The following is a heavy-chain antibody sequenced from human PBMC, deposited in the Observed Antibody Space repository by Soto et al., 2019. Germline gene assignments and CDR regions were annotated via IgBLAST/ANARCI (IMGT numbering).Heavy chain of an antibody. D-gene: IGHD2-21*02. CDR2: IWHDASHE. CDR3: AREGGDEWIDYYDYGMEV. Sequence: QVQLVESGGGVVQPGTSLTLSCAASGFDFSNFVMHWVRQAPGKGLQSVAVIWHDASHEYYGDSVQGRFTISRDISEHLLYLQTNRLRAEDTAVYYGAREGGDEWIDYYDYGMEVWGHGTTVTVSS. J-gene: IGHJ6*02. CDR1: GFDFSNFV. V-gene: IGHV3-33*01.